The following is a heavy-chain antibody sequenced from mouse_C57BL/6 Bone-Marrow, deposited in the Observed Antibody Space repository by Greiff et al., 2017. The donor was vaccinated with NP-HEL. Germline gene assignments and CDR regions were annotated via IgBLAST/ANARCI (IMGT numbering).Heavy chain of an antibody. J-gene: IGHJ4*01. CDR2: IHPNSGST. CDR3: ARRYDCYAMDY. CDR1: GYTFTSYW. V-gene: IGHV1-64*01. Sequence: QVQLQQPGAELVKPGASVKLSCKASGYTFTSYWMHWVKQRPGQGLEWIGMIHPNSGSTNYNEKFKSKATLTVDKSSSTAYMQLSSLTSEDSAVYYCARRYDCYAMDYWGQGTSVTVSS. D-gene: IGHD2-14*01.